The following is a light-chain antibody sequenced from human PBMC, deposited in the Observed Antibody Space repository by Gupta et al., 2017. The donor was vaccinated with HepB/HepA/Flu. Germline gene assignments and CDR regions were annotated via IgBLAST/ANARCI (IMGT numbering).Light chain of an antibody. V-gene: IGLV3-1*01. J-gene: IGLJ1*01. CDR2: QDS. Sequence: SYELTQPPSLSVSPGQTASITCSGDKLGDKYACWYQQKPGQSPVLVIYQDSKRPSGIPERFSGSNSGNTATLTISGTQAMDEADDYCQAWDSSTGVFGTGTKVTVL. CDR3: QAWDSSTGV. CDR1: KLGDKY.